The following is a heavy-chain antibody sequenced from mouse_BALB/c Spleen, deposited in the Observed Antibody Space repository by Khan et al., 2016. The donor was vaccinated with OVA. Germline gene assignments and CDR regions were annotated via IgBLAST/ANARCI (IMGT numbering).Heavy chain of an antibody. J-gene: IGHJ4*01. V-gene: IGHV3-2*02. CDR3: ARDGSQYNYAMDY. D-gene: IGHD2-3*01. CDR2: ISYSGST. Sequence: EVKLLESGPGLVKPSQSLSLTCTVTGYSITSDYAWNWIRQFPGNKLEWMGYISYSGSTYYNPALKSRISINRDTSKNQFFLLLNSVTTEDTATYYCARDGSQYNYAMDYWGQGTSVTVSS. CDR1: GYSITSDYA.